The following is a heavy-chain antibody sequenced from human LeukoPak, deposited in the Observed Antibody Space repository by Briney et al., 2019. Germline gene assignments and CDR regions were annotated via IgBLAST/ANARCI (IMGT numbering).Heavy chain of an antibody. J-gene: IGHJ6*02. D-gene: IGHD2-8*01. V-gene: IGHV3-15*01. CDR2: IRDKPDAGIT. Sequence: PGGALRLSFAASGFTFSNAWRSWVRQAPGKGLEWVGLIRDKPDAGITDYAARVEGRFTVSREDTNSMPYRQMSSRKTEERDFDYCTTDNAQGMDVWRQPTTV. CDR3: TTDNAQGMDV. CDR1: GFTFSNAW.